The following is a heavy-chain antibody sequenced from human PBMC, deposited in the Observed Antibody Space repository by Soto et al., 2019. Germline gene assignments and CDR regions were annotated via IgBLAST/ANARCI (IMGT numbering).Heavy chain of an antibody. Sequence: EVQLVESGGGLVQPGGSLRLSCAASGITFSSYSMNWVRQAPGKGLEWVSYISSSSNTIYYADSVKGRLTISRDNAKNSLYLQMNSLRAEDTAVYYCARQRGGTAFDIWGQGTMVTVSS. D-gene: IGHD3-16*01. V-gene: IGHV3-48*01. CDR3: ARQRGGTAFDI. CDR1: GITFSSYS. CDR2: ISSSSNTI. J-gene: IGHJ3*02.